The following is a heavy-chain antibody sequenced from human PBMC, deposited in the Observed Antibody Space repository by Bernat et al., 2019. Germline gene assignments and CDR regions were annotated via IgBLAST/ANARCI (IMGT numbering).Heavy chain of an antibody. V-gene: IGHV3-33*01. J-gene: IGHJ5*02. D-gene: IGHD6-19*01. CDR3: ARDWGGWRKNWFDP. CDR2: IWYDGSNK. CDR1: GFTFSSYG. Sequence: QVQLVESGGGVVQPGRSLRLSCAASGFTFSSYGMHWVRQAPGKGLEWVAVIWYDGSNKYYADSVKGRFTISRDNSKNTLYLQMNNLRAEDTAVYYCARDWGGWRKNWFDPWGQGTLVTVSS.